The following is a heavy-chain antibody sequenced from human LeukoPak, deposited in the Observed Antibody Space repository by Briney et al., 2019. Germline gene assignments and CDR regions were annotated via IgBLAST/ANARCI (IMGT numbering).Heavy chain of an antibody. Sequence: PSETLSLTCTVSGGSISSYYWSWIRQPAGKGLEWIGRIYTSGSTNYNPSLKSRVTMSVDTSKNQFSLKLSSVTAADTAVYYCARHRPYYYDSSGYYYDAFDIWGQGTMVTVSS. CDR2: IYTSGST. CDR1: GGSISSYY. J-gene: IGHJ3*02. V-gene: IGHV4-4*07. D-gene: IGHD3-22*01. CDR3: ARHRPYYYDSSGYYYDAFDI.